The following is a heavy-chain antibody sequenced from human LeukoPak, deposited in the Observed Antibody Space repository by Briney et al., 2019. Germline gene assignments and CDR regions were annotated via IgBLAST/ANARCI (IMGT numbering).Heavy chain of an antibody. CDR2: IYYSGST. CDR3: AIGPHTYYYDSSGYRFDY. V-gene: IGHV4-59*01. D-gene: IGHD3-22*01. J-gene: IGHJ4*02. CDR1: GGSISSYY. Sequence: SETLSLTCTVSGGSISSYYWSWIRQPPGKGLEWIGYIYYSGSTNYNPSLKSRVTISVDTSKNQFSLKLSSVTAADTAVYYCAIGPHTYYYDSSGYRFDYWGQGTLVTVSS.